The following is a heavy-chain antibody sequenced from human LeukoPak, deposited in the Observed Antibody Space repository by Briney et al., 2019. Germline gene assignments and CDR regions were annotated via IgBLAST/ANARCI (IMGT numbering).Heavy chain of an antibody. Sequence: GGSLRLSCAASGFTFSSYSMNWVRQAPGKGLEWVSSISSSSSYIYYADSVKGRFTISRDNAKNSLYLQMNSLRAEDTAVYYCALYCSSTSCPPHWGQGTLVTVSS. J-gene: IGHJ4*02. CDR2: ISSSSSYI. CDR3: ALYCSSTSCPPH. D-gene: IGHD2-2*01. CDR1: GFTFSSYS. V-gene: IGHV3-21*01.